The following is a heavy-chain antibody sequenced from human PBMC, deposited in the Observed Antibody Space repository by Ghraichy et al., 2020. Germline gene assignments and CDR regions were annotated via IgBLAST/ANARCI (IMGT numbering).Heavy chain of an antibody. Sequence: GGSLRLSCAASGFTFTNYWMSWVRQAPGKGLEWVANINKDGSQKYSVDSVKGRFTIPRDNARQLVYLQMNSLRAEDTAVYYCARGGKFYYDTTGYSEDFWGQGILVTVSS. CDR1: GFTFTNYW. J-gene: IGHJ4*02. CDR3: ARGGKFYYDTTGYSEDF. D-gene: IGHD3-22*01. V-gene: IGHV3-7*04. CDR2: INKDGSQK.